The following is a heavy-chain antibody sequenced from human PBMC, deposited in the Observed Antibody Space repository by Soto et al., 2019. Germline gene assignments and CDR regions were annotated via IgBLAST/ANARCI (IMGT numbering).Heavy chain of an antibody. V-gene: IGHV3-7*03. CDR1: GFTFSDFW. J-gene: IGHJ5*02. Sequence: PVGSLRLSCTASGFTFSDFWMTWVRQAPGKGLEWVANIKQDGGQTSYVDSVKGRFTISRDNAKNSLYLQMSSLRVEDTAVYYCARDATYQLPSWGQGTLVTVSS. CDR2: IKQDGGQT. D-gene: IGHD2-2*01. CDR3: ARDATYQLPS.